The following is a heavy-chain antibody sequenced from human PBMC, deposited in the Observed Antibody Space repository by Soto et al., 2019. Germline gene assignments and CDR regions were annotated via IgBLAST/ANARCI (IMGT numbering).Heavy chain of an antibody. CDR2: INYNGGRS. D-gene: IGHD6-19*01. J-gene: IGHJ4*02. V-gene: IGHV3-9*01. Sequence: EVQLVESGGGLVQPGRSLRLSCAASGFTFDDYAMHWVRQAPGKGLEWVSGINYNGGRSGYADSVKGRFTISRDNAKNSLYLQMNSLKAEDTAFYYCAPYGGSGQLRVYWGQGTLVTVSS. CDR1: GFTFDDYA. CDR3: APYGGSGQLRVY.